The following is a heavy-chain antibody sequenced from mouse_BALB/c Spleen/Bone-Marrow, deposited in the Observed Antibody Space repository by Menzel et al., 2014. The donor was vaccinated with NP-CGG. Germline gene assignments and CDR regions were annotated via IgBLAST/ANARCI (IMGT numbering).Heavy chain of an antibody. CDR1: GYIFTAYV. J-gene: IGHJ2*01. CDR2: FNPYNDDS. V-gene: IGHV1-14*01. CDR3: AREGWLLRFDY. D-gene: IGHD2-3*01. Sequence: EVKLVESGPELVKPGASVKMSCKASGYIFTAYVMHWVKQKPGQGLEWIGFFNPYNDDSNYNEKFKGKAIQTSDKSSSTAYMELSSLTSEDSAVYYCAREGWLLRFDYWGQGTTLTVSS.